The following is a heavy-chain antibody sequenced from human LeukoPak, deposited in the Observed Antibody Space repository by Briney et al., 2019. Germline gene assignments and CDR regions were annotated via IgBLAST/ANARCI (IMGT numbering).Heavy chain of an antibody. Sequence: PGGSLRLSCAASGFTFDDYAMHWVRQAPGKGLEWVSLISWDGGSTYYADSVKGRFTISRDNSKNSLYLQMNSLKIEDTALYYCAKDIRGSTSWYGLDYWGQGTLVTVSS. V-gene: IGHV3-43D*03. CDR2: ISWDGGST. D-gene: IGHD6-13*01. CDR3: AKDIRGSTSWYGLDY. CDR1: GFTFDDYA. J-gene: IGHJ4*02.